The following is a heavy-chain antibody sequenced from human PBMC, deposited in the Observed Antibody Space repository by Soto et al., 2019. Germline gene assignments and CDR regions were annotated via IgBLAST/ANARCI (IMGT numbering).Heavy chain of an antibody. CDR1: GFTFSSYA. J-gene: IGHJ6*02. V-gene: IGHV3-30-3*01. CDR3: ARVVLAAAGNIMDV. CDR2: ISYDGSNK. Sequence: QPGGSLRLSCAASGFTFSSYAMHWVRQAPGKGLEWVAVISYDGSNKYYADSVKGRFTISRDNSKNTLYLQMNSLRAEDTAVYYCARVVLAAAGNIMDVWGQGTTVTVSS. D-gene: IGHD6-13*01.